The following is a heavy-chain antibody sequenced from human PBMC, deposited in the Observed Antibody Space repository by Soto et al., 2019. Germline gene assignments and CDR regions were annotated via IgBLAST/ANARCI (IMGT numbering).Heavy chain of an antibody. Sequence: QVQLVQSGAEVKKPGASVKVSCKASGYTFIGYYIHWVRQAPGQGLEWMGWINPNSGGTNSAQTFQGRVTMTRDTSISTAYMALSRLGSDDTAVYYCARVTGEGLRLPLGYWGQGTLVTVSS. J-gene: IGHJ4*02. CDR1: GYTFIGYY. D-gene: IGHD5-12*01. CDR3: ARVTGEGLRLPLGY. V-gene: IGHV1-2*02. CDR2: INPNSGGT.